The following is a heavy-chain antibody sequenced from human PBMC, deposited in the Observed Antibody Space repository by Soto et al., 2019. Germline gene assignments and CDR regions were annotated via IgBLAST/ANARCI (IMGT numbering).Heavy chain of an antibody. CDR2: IYYSGST. D-gene: IGHD6-19*01. V-gene: IGHV4-59*01. Sequence: SETLSLTCTVSGGSISSYYWSWIRQPPGKGLEWIGYIYYSGSTNYNPSLKSRVTISVDTSKNQFSLKLSSVTAADTAVYYCARIKGKQWLADYWGQGTLVTVSS. J-gene: IGHJ4*02. CDR1: GGSISSYY. CDR3: ARIKGKQWLADY.